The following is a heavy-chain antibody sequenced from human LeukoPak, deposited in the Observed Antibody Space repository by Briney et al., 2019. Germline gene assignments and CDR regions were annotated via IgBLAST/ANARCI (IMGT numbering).Heavy chain of an antibody. CDR2: IKQDGSEK. CDR1: GFTFSSYW. Sequence: GGSLRLSCAATGFTFSSYWMSWVRQAPGKGLEWVANIKQDGSEKYYVDSVKGRFTISRDNAKNSLYLQMNSLGAEDTAVYYCAREDGDYYDSSGPSWFDPWGQGTLVTVSS. J-gene: IGHJ5*02. V-gene: IGHV3-7*01. D-gene: IGHD3-22*01. CDR3: AREDGDYYDSSGPSWFDP.